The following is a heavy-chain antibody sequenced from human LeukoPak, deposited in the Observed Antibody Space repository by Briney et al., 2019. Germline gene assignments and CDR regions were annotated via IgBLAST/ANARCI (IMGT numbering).Heavy chain of an antibody. Sequence: SVKVSCKASGGTFSSYAISWVRQAPGQGLEWMGRIIPILGIANYAQKFQGRVTITADKSTSTAYMELSSLRSEDTAVYYCARGGVYGGTLDYWGQGTLVTVAS. CDR1: GGTFSSYA. D-gene: IGHD4-23*01. J-gene: IGHJ4*02. CDR3: ARGGVYGGTLDY. V-gene: IGHV1-69*04. CDR2: IIPILGIA.